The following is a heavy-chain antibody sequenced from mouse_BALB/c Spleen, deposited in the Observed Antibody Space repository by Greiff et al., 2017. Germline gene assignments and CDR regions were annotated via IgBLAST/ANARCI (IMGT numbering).Heavy chain of an antibody. CDR3: AREEEDGSSHYYAMDY. D-gene: IGHD1-1*01. CDR1: GYSFTGYY. J-gene: IGHJ4*01. CDR2: ISCYNGAT. V-gene: IGHV1S34*01. Sequence: LVKTGASVKISCKASGYSFTGYYMHWVKQSHGKSLEWIGYISCYNGATSYNQKFKGKATFTVDTSSSTAYMQFKSLTSGDSAVYYCAREEEDGSSHYYAMDYWGQGTSVTVSS.